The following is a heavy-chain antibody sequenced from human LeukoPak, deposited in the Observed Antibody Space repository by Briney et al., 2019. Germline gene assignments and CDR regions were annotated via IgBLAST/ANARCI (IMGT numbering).Heavy chain of an antibody. D-gene: IGHD5-18*01. V-gene: IGHV4-59*11. CDR2: MFDTGRT. J-gene: IGHJ4*01. CDR3: ATIKRGSIFGYFDF. Sequence: SETLSLTCTVSGGSSSSHYWSWIRQPPGKGLGWIGYMFDTGRTKDNPSLKSRVTLSADTSKNQFSLRLSSVTAADTAVYYCATIKRGSIFGYFDFWGQGILVTVSS. CDR1: GGSSSSHY.